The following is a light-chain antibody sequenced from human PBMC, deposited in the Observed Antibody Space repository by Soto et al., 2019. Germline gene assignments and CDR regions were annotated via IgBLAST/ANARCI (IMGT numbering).Light chain of an antibody. V-gene: IGKV1-9*01. CDR1: QGISGY. CDR2: SAS. J-gene: IGKJ4*01. Sequence: IPLTQSPSFLSASVGDRVTITCRASQGISGYLAWYQQKPGKAPDLLIYSASTLQSGVPLRFSGRGSGTEFTLTISVLQPEDSATYYCQQLNSYPYTFGGGTEVEIK. CDR3: QQLNSYPYT.